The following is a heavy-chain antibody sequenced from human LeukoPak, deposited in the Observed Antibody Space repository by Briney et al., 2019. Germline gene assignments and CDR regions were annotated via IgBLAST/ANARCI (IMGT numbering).Heavy chain of an antibody. CDR1: GGSISSGGYY. CDR2: IYYSGST. V-gene: IGHV4-31*03. Sequence: PSQTLSLTCTVSGGSISSGGYYWSWIRQHPGKGLEWIGYIYYSGSTYYNPSLKSRVTISVDTSKNQFSLKLSSVTAADTAVYYCARGSYSGYAYFDYWGQGTLVTVSS. J-gene: IGHJ4*02. CDR3: ARGSYSGYAYFDY. D-gene: IGHD5-12*01.